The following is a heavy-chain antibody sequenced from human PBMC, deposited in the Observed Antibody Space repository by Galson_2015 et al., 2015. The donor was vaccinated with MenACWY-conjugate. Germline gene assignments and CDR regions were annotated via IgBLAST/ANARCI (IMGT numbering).Heavy chain of an antibody. Sequence: SLRLSCAASGFTFSTYWMSWVRQAPGKGLEWVANIKEDGSDKYYVDSMRGRFTISRDNAKSSLYLQMNSLRAEDTAVYYCARIAAAVTEHYFDYWGQGTLVTVSS. CDR1: GFTFSTYW. V-gene: IGHV3-7*01. CDR3: ARIAAAVTEHYFDY. J-gene: IGHJ4*02. D-gene: IGHD6-13*01. CDR2: IKEDGSDK.